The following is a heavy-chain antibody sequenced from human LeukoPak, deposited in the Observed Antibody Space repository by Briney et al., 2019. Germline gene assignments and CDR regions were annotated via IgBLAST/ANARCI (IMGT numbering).Heavy chain of an antibody. V-gene: IGHV1-8*01. CDR2: MNPNSGNT. J-gene: IGHJ6*02. CDR1: GYTFTSYD. Sequence: ASVKVSCKASGYTFTSYDINWVRQATGQGLEWMGWMNPNSGNTGYAQKFQGRVTMTRNTSISTAYMELSSLRSEDTAVYYCARDLWFGERDYYYYGMDVWGQGTTVTVSS. D-gene: IGHD3-10*01. CDR3: ARDLWFGERDYYYYGMDV.